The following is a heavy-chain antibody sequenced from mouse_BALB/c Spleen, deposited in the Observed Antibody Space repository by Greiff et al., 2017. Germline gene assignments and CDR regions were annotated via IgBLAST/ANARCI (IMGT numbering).Heavy chain of an antibody. CDR3: TRDEYGNYFDY. J-gene: IGHJ2*01. V-gene: IGHV5-6-4*01. CDR2: ISSGGSYT. CDR1: GFTFSSYT. D-gene: IGHD2-10*02. Sequence: EVQRVESGGGLVKPGGSLKLSCAASGFTFSSYTMSWVRQTPEKRLEWVATISSGGSYTYYPDSVKGRFTISRDNAKNTLYLQMSSLKSEDTAMYYCTRDEYGNYFDYWGQGTTLTVSS.